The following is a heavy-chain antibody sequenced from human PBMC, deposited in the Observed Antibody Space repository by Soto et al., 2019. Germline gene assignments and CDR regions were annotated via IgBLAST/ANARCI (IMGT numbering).Heavy chain of an antibody. Sequence: PGGSLRLSCVASGFTFTDYYMSWFRQAPGKGLECLSYISGSGSDTNYADSVKGRFTISRDNAENSLYLHMNNLRSEDTAVYYCTRKTRNPADWGQGTPVTVSS. CDR3: TRKTRNPAD. CDR2: ISGSGSDT. V-gene: IGHV3-11*03. CDR1: GFTFTDYY. J-gene: IGHJ4*02.